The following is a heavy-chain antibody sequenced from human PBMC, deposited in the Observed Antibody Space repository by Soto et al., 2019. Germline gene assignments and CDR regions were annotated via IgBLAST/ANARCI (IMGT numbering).Heavy chain of an antibody. J-gene: IGHJ6*02. D-gene: IGHD6-13*01. CDR3: ARHMEAAAGQFYYYYGMDV. CDR1: GYSFTSHW. CDR2: IYPDDSDT. Sequence: GESLKISCKGSGYSFTSHWIGWVRQMSGKGLEWMGTIYPDDSDTRYSPSFQGQVTISADKSISTAYLQWSSLKASDTAMYYCARHMEAAAGQFYYYYGMDVWGLGTTVTVSS. V-gene: IGHV5-51*01.